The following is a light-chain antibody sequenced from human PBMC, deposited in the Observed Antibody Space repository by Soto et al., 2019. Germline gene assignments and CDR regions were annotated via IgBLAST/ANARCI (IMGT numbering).Light chain of an antibody. V-gene: IGKV3-20*01. CDR3: QQYGSSPIT. J-gene: IGKJ5*01. CDR1: QSVSSSY. Sequence: EIVLTQSPGTLSLSPGERATLSCRASQSVSSSYLAWYQQKPGQAPRLLIYGASSRATGIPDRFSGSGSGTDFTLPISSLEPEDFAVYYCQQYGSSPITFGQGTRREIK. CDR2: GAS.